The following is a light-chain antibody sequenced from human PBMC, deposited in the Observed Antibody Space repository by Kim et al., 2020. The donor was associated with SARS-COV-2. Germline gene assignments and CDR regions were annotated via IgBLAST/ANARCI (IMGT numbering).Light chain of an antibody. CDR1: SSDVGGYNY. CDR3: SSYTSSSTVV. CDR2: DVS. V-gene: IGLV2-14*03. Sequence: GQSVTLSCTGTSSDVGGYNYVSWYQQHPGKATKLMIYDVSNRPSGVSNRFSGSKSGNTASLTISGLQAEDEADYYCSSYTSSSTVVFGGGTQLTVL. J-gene: IGLJ2*01.